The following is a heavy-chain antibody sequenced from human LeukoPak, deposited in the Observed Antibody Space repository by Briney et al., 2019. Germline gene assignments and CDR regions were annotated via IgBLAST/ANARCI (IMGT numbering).Heavy chain of an antibody. CDR2: IYYSGST. Sequence: SETLSLTCAVYGGSFSSYYWSWIRQPPGKGLEWIGHIYYSGSTNYNPSLKSRVTISVDTSKNQFSLKLSSVSAADTAVYYCARGLPGLLYDFDYWGQGTLVTVSS. CDR3: ARGLPGLLYDFDY. D-gene: IGHD2-2*02. J-gene: IGHJ4*02. V-gene: IGHV4-59*01. CDR1: GGSFSSYY.